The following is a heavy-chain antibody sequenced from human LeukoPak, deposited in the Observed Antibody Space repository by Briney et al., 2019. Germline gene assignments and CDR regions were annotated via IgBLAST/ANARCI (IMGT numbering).Heavy chain of an antibody. CDR1: GFTFSRYW. Sequence: GGSLRLSCVASGFTFSRYWMAWFRQAPGKGLEWVANMKQDGSQKNYVDSVKGRFTISRDNAKKSLYLQMNSLRGEDTAVYYCARGGTYDIWGQGTRVTVSS. V-gene: IGHV3-7*01. J-gene: IGHJ3*02. CDR3: ARGGTYDI. CDR2: MKQDGSQK.